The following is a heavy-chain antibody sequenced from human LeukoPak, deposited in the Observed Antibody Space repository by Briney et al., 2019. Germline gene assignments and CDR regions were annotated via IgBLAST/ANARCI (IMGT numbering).Heavy chain of an antibody. CDR3: AADLSYGDGTLFDY. V-gene: IGHV1-58*02. Sequence: GTSVKVSCKASRFTFTNSAMQWVRQARGQRLEWVGWIVVGSGDTNYAQQFQERVTITRDMSTSTAYMELSSLRSEDTAVYYCAADLSYGDGTLFDYWGQGTLVTVSS. CDR2: IVVGSGDT. D-gene: IGHD4-17*01. J-gene: IGHJ4*02. CDR1: RFTFTNSA.